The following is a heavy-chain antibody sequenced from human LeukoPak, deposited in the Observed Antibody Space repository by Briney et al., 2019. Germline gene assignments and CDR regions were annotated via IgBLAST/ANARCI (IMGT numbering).Heavy chain of an antibody. CDR1: GGTFSSYA. CDR3: ARDLRSYGRAFDI. J-gene: IGHJ3*02. V-gene: IGHV1-69*05. Sequence: SVKVSCKASGGTFSSYAISWVRQAPGQGLEWMGRIIPIFGTANYAQKFQGRVTITTDESTSTAYTELSSLRSEDTAVYYCARDLRSYGRAFDIWGQGTMVTVSS. D-gene: IGHD5-18*01. CDR2: IIPIFGTA.